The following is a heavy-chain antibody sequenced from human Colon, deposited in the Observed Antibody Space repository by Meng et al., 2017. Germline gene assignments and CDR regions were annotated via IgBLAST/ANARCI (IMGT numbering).Heavy chain of an antibody. Sequence: QVQESAPGLGNPSETRALTCTVSGGSISSSSYYWGWIRQPPGKGLEWIGSIYYSGSTYYNPSLKSRVTISVDTSKNQFSLKLSSVTAADTAVYYCAVWFGELLSGNWFDPWGQGTLVTVSS. CDR2: IYYSGST. D-gene: IGHD3-10*01. J-gene: IGHJ5*02. V-gene: IGHV4-39*07. CDR1: GGSISSSSYY. CDR3: AVWFGELLSGNWFDP.